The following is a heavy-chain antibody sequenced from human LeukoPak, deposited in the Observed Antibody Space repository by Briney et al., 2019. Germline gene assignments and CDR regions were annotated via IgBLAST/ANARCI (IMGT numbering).Heavy chain of an antibody. J-gene: IGHJ4*02. CDR1: VYTFTGYN. D-gene: IGHD6-19*01. V-gene: IGHV1-2*04. CDR3: AKGAIAVGGPRDY. Sequence: ASVKVSCKASVYTFTGYNMHCVRQAPGQGREWMGWINPNSGGTNYEQKFQGWVTMTRDTSNSTAYMELSRLRSDDTAVYYFAKGAIAVGGPRDYWGEGTLGTLSS. CDR2: INPNSGGT.